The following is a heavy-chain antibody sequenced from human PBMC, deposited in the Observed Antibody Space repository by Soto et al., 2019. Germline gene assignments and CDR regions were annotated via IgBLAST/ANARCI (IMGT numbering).Heavy chain of an antibody. CDR2: IWYDGSNK. V-gene: IGHV3-33*01. Sequence: GGSLRLSCAASGFTFSSYGMHWVRQAPGKGLEWVAVIWYDGSNKYYADSVKGRFTISRDNSKNTLYLQMNSLRAEDTAVYYCARDFALYYYGSGSYDYYGMDVWGQGTTVTVSS. CDR1: GFTFSSYG. J-gene: IGHJ6*02. CDR3: ARDFALYYYGSGSYDYYGMDV. D-gene: IGHD3-10*01.